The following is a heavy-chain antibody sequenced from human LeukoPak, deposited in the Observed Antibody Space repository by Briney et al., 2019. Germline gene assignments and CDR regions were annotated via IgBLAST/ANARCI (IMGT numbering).Heavy chain of an antibody. D-gene: IGHD6-6*01. J-gene: IGHJ5*02. Sequence: SETLSLTCTVPDGYISSSGYDWGWIRQPPGKGLEWIGAIHYSGSTTYNPSLKSRVTISVDTSENHFSLKLSSVTAADSAVYYCARYSSSSGWFDPWGQGTLVTVSS. CDR3: ARYSSSSGWFDP. V-gene: IGHV4-39*02. CDR1: DGYISSSGYD. CDR2: IHYSGST.